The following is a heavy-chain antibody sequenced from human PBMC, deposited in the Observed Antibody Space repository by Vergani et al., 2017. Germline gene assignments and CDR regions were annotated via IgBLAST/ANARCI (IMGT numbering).Heavy chain of an antibody. V-gene: IGHV4-38-2*02. CDR3: AREGLHSGSGSYNDY. Sequence: QVQLQESGPGLVKPSETLSLTCTVSGYSIRTNYYWGWIRQPPGKGLEWIGSINHSGSTYYNPSLKSRITMSVDTSKNQFSLRLSSVTAADTAMYYCAREGLHSGSGSYNDYWGQGTVVTVSS. D-gene: IGHD3-10*01. CDR2: INHSGST. J-gene: IGHJ4*02. CDR1: GYSIRTNYY.